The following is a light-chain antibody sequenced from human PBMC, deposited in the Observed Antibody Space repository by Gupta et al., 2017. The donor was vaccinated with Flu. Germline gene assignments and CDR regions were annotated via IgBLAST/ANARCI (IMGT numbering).Light chain of an antibody. CDR3: QQYNSWPT. Sequence: EIVMTQSPATLSVSPGERATLSCRASQGVSSNLAWYQQNPGQAPRLLIYGASTRATGIPASFSGSGSGTEFTLTISSLQSEDFAVYYCQQYNSWPTFGQGTKLEIK. V-gene: IGKV3-15*01. CDR1: QGVSSN. CDR2: GAS. J-gene: IGKJ2*01.